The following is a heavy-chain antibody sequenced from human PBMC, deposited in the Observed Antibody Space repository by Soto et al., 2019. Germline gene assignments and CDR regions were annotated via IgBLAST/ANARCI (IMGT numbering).Heavy chain of an antibody. V-gene: IGHV1-8*01. Sequence: QVQLVQSGAEVKKPGASVKVSCKASGYTFTSYDINWVRQATGQGLEWMGWMNPNSGNTGYAQKFQGRVTMTRNTSIGTAYMELSSLRSQDTAVYYCARDLGVPYQTDAFDIWGQGTMVTVSS. CDR3: ARDLGVPYQTDAFDI. J-gene: IGHJ3*02. CDR1: GYTFTSYD. D-gene: IGHD2-8*01. CDR2: MNPNSGNT.